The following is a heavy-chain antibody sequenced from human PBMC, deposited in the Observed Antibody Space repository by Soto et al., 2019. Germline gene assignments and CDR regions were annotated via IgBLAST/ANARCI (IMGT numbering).Heavy chain of an antibody. D-gene: IGHD6-19*01. V-gene: IGHV3-48*01. CDR1: GFTFSSYS. J-gene: IGHJ3*02. CDR3: ARDRGAVADPAGDAFDI. CDR2: ISSSSSTI. Sequence: GESLKISCAASGFTFSSYSMNWVRQAPGKGLEWVSYISSSSSTIYYADSVKGRFTISRDNAKNSLYLQMNSLRAEDTAVYYCARDRGAVADPAGDAFDIWGQGTMVTVSS.